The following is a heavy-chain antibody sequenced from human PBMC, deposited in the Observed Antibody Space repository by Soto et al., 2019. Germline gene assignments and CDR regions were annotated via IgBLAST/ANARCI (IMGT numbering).Heavy chain of an antibody. CDR2: IYSGGST. J-gene: IGHJ6*02. CDR3: ARDEYYGSGSYYTDGMDV. D-gene: IGHD3-10*01. Sequence: PGGSLRLSCAASGFTVSSNYMSWVRQAPGKGLEWVSVIYSGGSTYYADSVKGRFTISRDNSKNTLYLQMNSLRAEDTAVYYCARDEYYGSGSYYTDGMDVWGQGTTVTVSS. V-gene: IGHV3-53*01. CDR1: GFTVSSNY.